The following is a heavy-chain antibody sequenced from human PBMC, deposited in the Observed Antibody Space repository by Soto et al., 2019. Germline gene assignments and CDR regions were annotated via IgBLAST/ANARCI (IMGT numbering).Heavy chain of an antibody. J-gene: IGHJ4*02. CDR1: GGTFSSYA. Sequence: QVQLVQSGAEVKKPGSSVKVSCKASGGTFSSYAISWVRQAPGQGLEWMGGIIPIFGTANHAQKFQGRVTITADESTSTADMELSSLRSEDTAVYYCAGLTPDYGGNSNFDYWGQGTLVTVSS. CDR3: AGLTPDYGGNSNFDY. V-gene: IGHV1-69*01. D-gene: IGHD4-17*01. CDR2: IIPIFGTA.